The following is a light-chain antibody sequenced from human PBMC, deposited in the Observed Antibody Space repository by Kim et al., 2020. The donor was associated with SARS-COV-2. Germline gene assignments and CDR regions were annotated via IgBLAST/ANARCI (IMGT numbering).Light chain of an antibody. J-gene: IGLJ2*01. CDR1: SGSIASNY. V-gene: IGLV6-57*03. CDR2: EDN. CDR3: QSYDSSNVV. Sequence: GKTVPISCHRSSGSIASNYVQWYQQRPGSAPTTVIYEDNQRPSGVPDRFSGSIDSSSNSASLTISGLKTEDEADYYCQSYDSSNVVFGGGTQLTVL.